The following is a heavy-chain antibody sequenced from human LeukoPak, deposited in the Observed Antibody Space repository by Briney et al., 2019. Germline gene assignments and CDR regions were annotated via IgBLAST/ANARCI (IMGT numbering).Heavy chain of an antibody. D-gene: IGHD6-13*01. J-gene: IGHJ1*01. Sequence: GGSLRLSCAASGFTFSSYAMSWVRQAPGKGLEWVSGISGSGGSTYYADSVKGRFTISRDNSKNTLYLQMNSLRAEDTAVYYCAKIYSSSWSEYFQHWGQGTLVTVSS. V-gene: IGHV3-23*01. CDR2: ISGSGGST. CDR3: AKIYSSSWSEYFQH. CDR1: GFTFSSYA.